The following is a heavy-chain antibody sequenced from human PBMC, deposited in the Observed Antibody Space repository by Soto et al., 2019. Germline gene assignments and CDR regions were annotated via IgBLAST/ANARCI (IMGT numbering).Heavy chain of an antibody. Sequence: ASVKVSCKASGFTFTSSAVQWVRQARGQRLEWIGWINVGSGNTKYAQKFQERVTITRDISTSTAYMELGSLRSEDTAVYYCASGQLERRLGLYYYYGMDVWGQGTTVTVSS. D-gene: IGHD1-1*01. J-gene: IGHJ6*02. CDR3: ASGQLERRLGLYYYYGMDV. CDR2: INVGSGNT. CDR1: GFTFTSSA. V-gene: IGHV1-58*01.